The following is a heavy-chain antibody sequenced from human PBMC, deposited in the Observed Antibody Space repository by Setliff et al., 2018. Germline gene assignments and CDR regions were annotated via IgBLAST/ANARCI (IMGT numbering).Heavy chain of an antibody. D-gene: IGHD6-19*01. Sequence: PSETLSLTCTVSGGSISSYYWSWIRQPAGKGLEWIGHIYIGGSANYNPSLKSRVTMSIDTSKDQFSLKLNSVTAADMAVYYCAREQWLDPPGYYYMDVWAKGTTVTVSS. CDR3: AREQWLDPPGYYYMDV. CDR2: IYIGGSA. J-gene: IGHJ6*03. CDR1: GGSISSYY. V-gene: IGHV4-4*07.